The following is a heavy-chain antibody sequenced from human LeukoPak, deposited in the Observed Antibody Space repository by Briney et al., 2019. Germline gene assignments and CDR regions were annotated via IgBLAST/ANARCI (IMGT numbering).Heavy chain of an antibody. J-gene: IGHJ4*02. V-gene: IGHV3-7*03. CDR3: AREAVAGTYYFDY. CDR2: IKQDGSEK. CDR1: AFTFSSCW. Sequence: GGSLRLSCAASAFTFSSCWMSWVRQAPGKGLEWVANIKQDGSEKYYVDSVKGRFTISRDNAKNSLYLQMNSLRAEDTAVYYCAREAVAGTYYFDYWGQGTLVTVSS. D-gene: IGHD6-19*01.